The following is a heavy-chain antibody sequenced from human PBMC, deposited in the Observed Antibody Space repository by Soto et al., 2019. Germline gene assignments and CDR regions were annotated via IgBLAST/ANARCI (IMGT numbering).Heavy chain of an antibody. J-gene: IGHJ3*02. CDR1: GFTFSSYA. V-gene: IGHV3-23*01. D-gene: IGHD3-22*01. CDR3: AKVKTYYYDSSGPGNAFDI. Sequence: EVQLLESGGGLVQPGGSPRLSCAASGFTFSSYAMSWVRQAPGKGLEWVSSISGSGGSTYYADSVKGRFTISRDNSKNTLYLQMNSLRAEDTAVYYCAKVKTYYYDSSGPGNAFDIWGQGTMVTVSS. CDR2: ISGSGGST.